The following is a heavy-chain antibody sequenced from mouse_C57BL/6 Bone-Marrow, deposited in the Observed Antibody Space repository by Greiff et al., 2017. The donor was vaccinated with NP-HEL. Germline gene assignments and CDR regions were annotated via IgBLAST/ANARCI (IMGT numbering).Heavy chain of an antibody. CDR3: ARSGDDGNAMDD. J-gene: IGHJ4*01. Sequence: VKLQESGAELVRPGTSVKVSCKASGYAFTNYLIEWVKQRPGQGLEWIGVINPGSGGTNYNENFKGKATLTADKSSSTAYMQLSSLTSEDSAVYYCARSGDDGNAMDDWGQGTSVTVSS. D-gene: IGHD2-12*01. V-gene: IGHV1-54*01. CDR1: GYAFTNYL. CDR2: INPGSGGT.